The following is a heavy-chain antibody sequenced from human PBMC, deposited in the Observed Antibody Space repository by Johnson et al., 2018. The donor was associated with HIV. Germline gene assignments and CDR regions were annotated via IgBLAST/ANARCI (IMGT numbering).Heavy chain of an antibody. CDR3: ARDWLTTRAVAGTSAFDI. CDR1: GLTFSSYG. V-gene: IGHV3-33*01. D-gene: IGHD6-19*01. J-gene: IGHJ3*02. Sequence: VQLVESGGGVVQPGRSLRLSCAASGLTFSSYGMHWVRQAPGKGLEWVAVIWYDGSNKYYADSVKGRFTISSDNPKHSVHLEMNSLRADDTALYYCARDWLTTRAVAGTSAFDIWGQGTMVTVSS. CDR2: IWYDGSNK.